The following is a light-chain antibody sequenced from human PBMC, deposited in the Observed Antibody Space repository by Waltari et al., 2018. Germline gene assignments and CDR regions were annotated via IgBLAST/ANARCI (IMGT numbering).Light chain of an antibody. J-gene: IGKJ1*01. Sequence: EIVLTQSPGTLSLSPGERATLSCRASQCVSRTLAWYQQKPGQAPSLLIYAASTRAPGIPDRFSGSGSGTDFSPTISRLEPEDLAVYYCQHYVRLPATFGQGTKVEIK. CDR1: QCVSRT. CDR2: AAS. CDR3: QHYVRLPAT. V-gene: IGKV3-20*01.